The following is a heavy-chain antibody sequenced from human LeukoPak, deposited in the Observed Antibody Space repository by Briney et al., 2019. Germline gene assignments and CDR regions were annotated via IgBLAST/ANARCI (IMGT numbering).Heavy chain of an antibody. J-gene: IGHJ4*02. Sequence: SETLSLNCTVSGDSISSYYWTWIRQPPGKGLEWIGYIYYSGTTNYNPSLKSRVTISVDTSKNQFSLKLSSVTAADTAVYYCASGRPLGFDYWGQGTLVTVSS. V-gene: IGHV4-59*01. CDR2: IYYSGTT. CDR3: ASGRPLGFDY. CDR1: GDSISSYY. D-gene: IGHD1-26*01.